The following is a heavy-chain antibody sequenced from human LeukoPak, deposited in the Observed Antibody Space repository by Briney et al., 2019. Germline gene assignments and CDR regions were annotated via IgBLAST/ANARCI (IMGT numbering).Heavy chain of an antibody. J-gene: IGHJ5*02. CDR3: ARRRVRGVIITRLDP. Sequence: SETLSLTCAVYGGSFSGYYWSWIRQPPGKGLEWIGEINHSGSTNYNPSLKSRVTISVDTSKNQFSPKLSSVTAADTAVYYCARRRVRGVIITRLDPWGQGTLVTVSS. D-gene: IGHD3-10*01. V-gene: IGHV4-34*01. CDR2: INHSGST. CDR1: GGSFSGYY.